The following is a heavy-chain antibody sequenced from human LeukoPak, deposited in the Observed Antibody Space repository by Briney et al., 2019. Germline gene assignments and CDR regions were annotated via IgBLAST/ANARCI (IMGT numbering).Heavy chain of an antibody. CDR1: GFTFSSYG. CDR3: AKDGYYDYVWGSYRYSGHFDY. CDR2: IRYDGSNK. J-gene: IGHJ4*02. Sequence: GGSLRLSCAASGFTFSSYGMHWVRQAPGKGLEWVAFIRYDGSNKYYADSVKGRFTISRDNFKNTLYLQMNSLRAEDTAVYYCAKDGYYDYVWGSYRYSGHFDYWGQGTLVTVSS. V-gene: IGHV3-30*02. D-gene: IGHD3-16*02.